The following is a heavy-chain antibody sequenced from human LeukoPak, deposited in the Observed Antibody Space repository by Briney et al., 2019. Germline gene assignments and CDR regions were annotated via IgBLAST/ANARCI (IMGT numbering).Heavy chain of an antibody. D-gene: IGHD6-19*01. CDR3: AGGSGWVTDS. V-gene: IGHV3-7*01. CDR1: GFTFSAYW. CDR2: IKQDGSEK. J-gene: IGHJ4*02. Sequence: PGGSLRLSYAASGFTFSAYWMNWVRQTPGKGLEWVANIKQDGSEKYYMASVKGRFTISRDNAKNSLYLQMNSLRAEDTAVYFCAGGSGWVTDSWGQGTLVTVSA.